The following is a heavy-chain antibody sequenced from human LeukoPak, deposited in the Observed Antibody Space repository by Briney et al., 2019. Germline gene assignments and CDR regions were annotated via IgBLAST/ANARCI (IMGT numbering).Heavy chain of an antibody. V-gene: IGHV5-51*01. CDR1: GYSFTSYW. CDR2: IYPGDSDT. Sequence: GESLKISCKGSGYSFTSYWIGWVRQMPGKGLEWMGIIYPGDSDTRYSPSFQGQVTISADKSISTAYLQWSSLKASDTAMYYCASIVGATTPAEYFQHWGQGTLVTVSS. J-gene: IGHJ1*01. D-gene: IGHD1-26*01. CDR3: ASIVGATTPAEYFQH.